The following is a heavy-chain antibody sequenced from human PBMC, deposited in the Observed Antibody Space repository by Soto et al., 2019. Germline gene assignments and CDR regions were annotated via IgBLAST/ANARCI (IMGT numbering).Heavy chain of an antibody. CDR1: GYTFTSYG. D-gene: IGHD1-7*01. Sequence: QVQLVQSGAEVKKPGASVKVSCKASGYTFTSYGISWVRQAPGQGLEWMGWISAYNGNTNYAQKLQGRVTMTTDTSTSTAYMGLRSLRSDDTAVYYCARDGALPYNWNSEGGWFDPWGQGTLVTVSS. CDR3: ARDGALPYNWNSEGGWFDP. CDR2: ISAYNGNT. V-gene: IGHV1-18*01. J-gene: IGHJ5*02.